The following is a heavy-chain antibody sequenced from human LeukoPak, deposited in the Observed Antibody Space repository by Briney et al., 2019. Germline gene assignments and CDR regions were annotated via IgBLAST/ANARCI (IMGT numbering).Heavy chain of an antibody. Sequence: PSETLPLTCAVYGGSFSGYYWSWIRQPPGKGLEWIGEINHSGSTNYNPSLKSRVTISVDTSKNQFSLKLSSVTAADTAVYYCARAPPYCSGGSCYSLDGMDVWGQGTTVTVSS. CDR3: ARAPPYCSGGSCYSLDGMDV. D-gene: IGHD2-15*01. CDR2: INHSGST. J-gene: IGHJ6*02. CDR1: GGSFSGYY. V-gene: IGHV4-34*01.